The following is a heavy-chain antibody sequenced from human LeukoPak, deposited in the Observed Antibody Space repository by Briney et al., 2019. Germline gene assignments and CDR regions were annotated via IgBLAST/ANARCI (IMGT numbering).Heavy chain of an antibody. CDR2: INHSGST. CDR3: ARRKAYDFWSGYSKHHDAFDI. Sequence: SETLSLTCAVYGGSFSGYYWSWIRQPPGKGLEWIGEINHSGSTYYNPSLKSRVTISVDTSKNQFSLKLSSVTAADTAVYYCARRKAYDFWSGYSKHHDAFDIWGQGTMVTVSS. D-gene: IGHD3-3*01. CDR1: GGSFSGYY. J-gene: IGHJ3*02. V-gene: IGHV4-34*01.